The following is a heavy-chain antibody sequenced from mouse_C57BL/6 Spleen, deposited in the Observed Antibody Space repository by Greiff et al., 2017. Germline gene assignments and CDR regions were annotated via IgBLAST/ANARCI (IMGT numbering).Heavy chain of an antibody. D-gene: IGHD2-3*01. CDR1: GYSITSGYY. CDR3: APIYDGYFAWFAY. CDR2: ISYDGSN. V-gene: IGHV3-6*01. Sequence: ESGPGLVKPSQSLSLTCSVTGYSITSGYYWKWIRQFPGNKLEWMGYISYDGSNNYNPSLKNRISITRDTSKNQFFLKLNSVTTEDTATYYCAPIYDGYFAWFAYWGQGTLVTVSA. J-gene: IGHJ3*01.